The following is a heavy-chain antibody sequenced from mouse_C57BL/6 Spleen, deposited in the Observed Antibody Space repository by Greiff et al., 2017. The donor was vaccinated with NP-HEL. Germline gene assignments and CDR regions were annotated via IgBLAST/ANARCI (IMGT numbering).Heavy chain of an antibody. J-gene: IGHJ4*01. Sequence: VKLMESGPGLVQPSQSLSITCTVSGFSLTSYGVHWVRQSPGKGLEWLGVIWSGGSTDYNAAFISRLSISKDNSKSQVFFKMNSLQADDTAIYYCARKYYGTRDYAMDYWGQGTSVTVSS. CDR3: ARKYYGTRDYAMDY. CDR2: IWSGGST. CDR1: GFSLTSYG. D-gene: IGHD1-1*01. V-gene: IGHV2-2*01.